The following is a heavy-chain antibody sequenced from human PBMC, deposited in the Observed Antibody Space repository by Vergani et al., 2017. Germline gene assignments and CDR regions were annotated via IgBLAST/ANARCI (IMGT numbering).Heavy chain of an antibody. CDR1: GGSISNYY. V-gene: IGHV4-4*07. CDR3: ARAAAAALDY. J-gene: IGHJ4*02. Sequence: QVQLQESGPGLVKPSETLSLTCTVSGGSISNYYWSWIRQPAGKGLEWIGRISTSGSTNYNPSLKSRVTISLDTSKNQFSLKLNSLTAADTAVYYCARAAAAALDYWGQGTLVTVSS. D-gene: IGHD6-13*01. CDR2: ISTSGST.